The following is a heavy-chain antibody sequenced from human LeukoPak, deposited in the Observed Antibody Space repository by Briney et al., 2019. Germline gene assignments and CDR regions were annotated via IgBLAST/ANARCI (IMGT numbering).Heavy chain of an antibody. D-gene: IGHD3-22*01. J-gene: IGHJ4*02. V-gene: IGHV4-61*01. CDR3: ARRGKNYDSSGFDY. Sequence: PSETLSLTCTVSGGSVSSGSYYWSWIRQPPGKGLEWIGYIYYSGSTNYNPSLKSRVTISVDTSKNQFSLKLSSVTAADTAVYYCARRGKNYDSSGFDYWGQGTLVTVSS. CDR2: IYYSGST. CDR1: GGSVSSGSYY.